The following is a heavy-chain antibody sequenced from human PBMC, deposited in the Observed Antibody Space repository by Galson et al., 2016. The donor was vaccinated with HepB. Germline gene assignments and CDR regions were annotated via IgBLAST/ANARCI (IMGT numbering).Heavy chain of an antibody. CDR1: GGSISSGGYY. D-gene: IGHD3-10*01. CDR3: ARDRSSGSGSFGY. Sequence: TLSLTCTVSGGSISSGGYYWSWIRQHPGKGLEWIGYIYHSGSTYYKPYRKIPVTIDMDTSKNQFPMKLSSVTDADTDVYFCARDRSSGSGSFGYWGQGTLVTVSS. CDR2: IYHSGST. J-gene: IGHJ4*02. V-gene: IGHV4-31*01.